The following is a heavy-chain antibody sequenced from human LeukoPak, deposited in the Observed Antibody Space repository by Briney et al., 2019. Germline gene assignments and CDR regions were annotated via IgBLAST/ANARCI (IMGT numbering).Heavy chain of an antibody. Sequence: GGSLRLSCAASGFTFSSYAMSWVRQAPGKGLEWVSAISGSGGSTYYADSVKGRFTISRDNSKNTLYLQMNSLRVEDTAVYYCTKPDCPSTSCYTLDYWGQGILVTVSS. CDR2: ISGSGGST. CDR3: TKPDCPSTSCYTLDY. CDR1: GFTFSSYA. J-gene: IGHJ4*02. D-gene: IGHD2-2*02. V-gene: IGHV3-23*01.